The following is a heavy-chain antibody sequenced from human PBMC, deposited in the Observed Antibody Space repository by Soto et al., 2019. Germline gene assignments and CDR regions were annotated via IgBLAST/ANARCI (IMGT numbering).Heavy chain of an antibody. D-gene: IGHD7-27*01. J-gene: IGHJ2*01. CDR2: IIPIFGTA. V-gene: IGHV1-69*01. CDR1: GGTFSSYA. Sequence: QVQLVQSGAEVKKPGSSVKVSCKASGGTFSSYAISWVRQAPGQGLEWMGGIIPIFGTANYAQKFQGRVTITADESPSTAYMELSSLRSEDTAVYYCARDPVHAGEADHWYFDLWGRGTLVTVSS. CDR3: ARDPVHAGEADHWYFDL.